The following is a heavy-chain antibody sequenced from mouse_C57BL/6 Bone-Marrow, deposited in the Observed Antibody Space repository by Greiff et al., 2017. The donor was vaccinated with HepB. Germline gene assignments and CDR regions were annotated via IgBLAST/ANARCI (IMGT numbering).Heavy chain of an antibody. CDR1: GFTFTDYY. D-gene: IGHD2-4*01. J-gene: IGHJ2*01. Sequence: EVKLQESGGGLVQPGGSLSLSCAASGFTFTDYYMSWVRQPPGKALEWLGFIRNKANGYTTEYSASVKGRFTTSRDNSQSILYLQRNALRAEDSATYYCSRSLYDYDPYYDYWGQGTTLTVSS. CDR3: SRSLYDYDPYYDY. V-gene: IGHV7-3*01. CDR2: IRNKANGYTT.